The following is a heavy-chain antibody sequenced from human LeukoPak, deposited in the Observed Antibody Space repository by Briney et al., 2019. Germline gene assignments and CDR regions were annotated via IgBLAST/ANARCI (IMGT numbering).Heavy chain of an antibody. J-gene: IGHJ5*02. CDR2: IYPGDSDT. Sequence: GESLKISCKGSGYSFTSYWIGWVRQMPGKGLEWMGIIYPGDSDTRYSPSFQGQVTISADKSISTAYLQWCSLKASDTAMYYCARHITMVRGVIFGGRFDPWGQGTLVTVSS. CDR1: GYSFTSYW. CDR3: ARHITMVRGVIFGGRFDP. V-gene: IGHV5-51*01. D-gene: IGHD3-10*01.